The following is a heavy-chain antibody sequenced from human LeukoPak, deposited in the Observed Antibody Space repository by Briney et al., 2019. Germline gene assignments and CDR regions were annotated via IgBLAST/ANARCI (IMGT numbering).Heavy chain of an antibody. CDR3: AKGTTVITTHTPDY. V-gene: IGHV3-23*01. D-gene: IGHD4-4*01. CDR1: GFTFSSYA. Sequence: GGSLRLSCAASGFTFSSYAMSWVRQAPGKGLEWVSAISGSGGSTYYADSVKGRFTISRDNSKNTLYLQMNSLRAGDTAVYYCAKGTTVITTHTPDYWGQGTLVTVSS. CDR2: ISGSGGST. J-gene: IGHJ4*02.